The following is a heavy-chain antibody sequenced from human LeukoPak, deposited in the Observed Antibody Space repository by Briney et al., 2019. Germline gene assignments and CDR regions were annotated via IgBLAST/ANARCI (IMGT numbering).Heavy chain of an antibody. Sequence: EESLKISCKDSGYSFTNYWIGWVRQMLGKGLEWMGIIHSADSNTKYSPSFQGQVTISADKSISTAYLQWSGLKASDTAMYYCAGARHGDYRWDYWGQGTLVTVSS. D-gene: IGHD4-17*01. CDR1: GYSFTNYW. CDR2: IHSADSNT. J-gene: IGHJ4*02. CDR3: AGARHGDYRWDY. V-gene: IGHV5-51*01.